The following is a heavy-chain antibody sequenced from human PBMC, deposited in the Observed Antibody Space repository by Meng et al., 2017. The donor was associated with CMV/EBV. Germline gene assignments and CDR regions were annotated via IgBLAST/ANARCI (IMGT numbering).Heavy chain of an antibody. D-gene: IGHD5-12*01. Sequence: GESLKISCAASGFTFSDYYMSWIRQAPGKGLEWVSYISSSGSTIYYADSVKGRFTISRDNAKSSLYLQMNSLRAEDTAVYYCARGRRGYSGYDFYDYWGQGTLVTVSS. J-gene: IGHJ4*02. CDR2: ISSSGSTI. V-gene: IGHV3-11*01. CDR1: GFTFSDYY. CDR3: ARGRRGYSGYDFYDY.